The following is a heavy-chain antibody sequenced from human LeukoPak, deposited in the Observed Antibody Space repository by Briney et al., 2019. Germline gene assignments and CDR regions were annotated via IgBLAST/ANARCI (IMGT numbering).Heavy chain of an antibody. Sequence: SETLSLTCTVSGDSINSGNSHWTWIRQPPGKVLEWLGSVYDSWNNYYNPSLESRITMSVDTSKNQYSLELSSVIAADTAVYYCASYFVGNGGRGYWGQGALVTVS. D-gene: IGHD3-10*02. CDR3: ASYFVGNGGRGY. CDR2: VYDSWNN. CDR1: GDSINSGNSH. V-gene: IGHV4-30-4*01. J-gene: IGHJ4*02.